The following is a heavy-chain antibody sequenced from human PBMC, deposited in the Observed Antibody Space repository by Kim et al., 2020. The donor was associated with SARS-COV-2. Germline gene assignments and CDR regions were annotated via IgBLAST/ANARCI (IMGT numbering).Heavy chain of an antibody. V-gene: IGHV4-31*03. CDR3: ARDPMYNPVPLGYYYYYGMDF. J-gene: IGHJ6*02. CDR2: IYYSGST. Sequence: SETLSLTCTVSGGSISSGGYYWSWIRQHPGKGLEWIGYIYYSGSTYYNPSLKSRVTISVDTSKNQFSLKLSSVTAADTAMYYCARDPMYNPVPLGYYYYYGMDFWGQGTTVTVSS. CDR1: GGSISSGGYY. D-gene: IGHD1-1*01.